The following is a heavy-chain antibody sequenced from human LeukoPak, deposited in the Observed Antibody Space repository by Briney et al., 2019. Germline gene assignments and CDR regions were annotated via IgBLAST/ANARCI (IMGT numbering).Heavy chain of an antibody. CDR2: IIPILGIA. V-gene: IGHV1-69*04. Sequence: GASVTVSFTASGGTFISYAISWVRQAPGQGLEWMGRIIPILGIANYAQKFQGRVTITADKSTSTAYMELSSLRSEDTAVYYCARDSVRYFDWSTFDYWGQGTLVTVSS. CDR1: GGTFISYA. J-gene: IGHJ4*02. D-gene: IGHD3-9*01. CDR3: ARDSVRYFDWSTFDY.